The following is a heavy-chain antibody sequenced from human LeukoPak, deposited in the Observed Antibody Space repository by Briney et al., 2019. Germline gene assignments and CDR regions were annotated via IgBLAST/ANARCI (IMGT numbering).Heavy chain of an antibody. Sequence: SHTLSLTCVISGDSVSSDSATWNWIRQSPSRGLEWLGRTYYRSKWYKDYAVSVESRISINPDTSKNQVSLQLNSVIPDDSAVYYCARRYDISGLDYWGQGTLDTVSA. V-gene: IGHV6-1*01. CDR1: GDSVSSDSAT. D-gene: IGHD3-22*01. J-gene: IGHJ4*02. CDR2: TYYRSKWYK. CDR3: ARRYDISGLDY.